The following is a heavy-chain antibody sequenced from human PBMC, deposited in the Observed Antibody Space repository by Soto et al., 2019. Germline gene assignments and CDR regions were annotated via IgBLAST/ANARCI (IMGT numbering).Heavy chain of an antibody. CDR3: ARTIMTWGLPYYHYGMDV. D-gene: IGHD3-16*01. CDR2: IIPIFGTA. J-gene: IGHJ6*02. Sequence: SVKVSCKASGGTFSSYAISWVRQAPGQGLEWMGGIIPIFGTANYAQKFQGRVTITADESTSTAYMELSSLRSEGTAVYYCARTIMTWGLPYYHYGMDVWGQGTTVPVSS. V-gene: IGHV1-69*13. CDR1: GGTFSSYA.